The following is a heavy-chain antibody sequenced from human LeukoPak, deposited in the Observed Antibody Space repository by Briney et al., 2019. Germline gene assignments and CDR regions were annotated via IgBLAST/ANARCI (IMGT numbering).Heavy chain of an antibody. CDR2: IYYSGST. D-gene: IGHD1-26*01. J-gene: IGHJ4*02. Sequence: SETLSLTCTDSGGSVSSGSYYWSWIRQPPGKGLEWIGYIYYSGSTNYNPSLKSRVTISVDTSKNQFSLKLSSVTAADTAVYYCARMRMGFTDIDYWGQGTLVTVSS. CDR3: ARMRMGFTDIDY. V-gene: IGHV4-61*01. CDR1: GGSVSSGSYY.